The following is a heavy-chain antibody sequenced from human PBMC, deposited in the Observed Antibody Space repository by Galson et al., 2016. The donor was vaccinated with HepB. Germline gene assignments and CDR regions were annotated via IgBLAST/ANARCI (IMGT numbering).Heavy chain of an antibody. V-gene: IGHV4-34*01. J-gene: IGHJ6*02. CDR1: GDSIRSYY. Sequence: ETLSLTCAVSGDSIRSYYWTWIRQPPGKGLEWIGEINHSGSTHYNPSLKSRVTISVDTSKNQFSLKLSSVTAADTAVYYCARVPCGGSCYSYSNYYYYYGMDVWGQGTTVTVSS. CDR2: INHSGST. D-gene: IGHD2-15*01. CDR3: ARVPCGGSCYSYSNYYYYYGMDV.